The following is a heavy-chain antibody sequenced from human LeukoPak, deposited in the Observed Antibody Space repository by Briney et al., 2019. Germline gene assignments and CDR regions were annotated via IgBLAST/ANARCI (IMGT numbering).Heavy chain of an antibody. D-gene: IGHD6-13*01. CDR2: ISSSGSTI. CDR3: ARGSYSSSWYRSVRMDYFDY. V-gene: IGHV3-11*01. Sequence: GGSLRLSCAASGFTFSDYYMNWIRQAPGKGLEWVSYISSSGSTIYYADSVKGRFTISRDNAKNSLYLQMNSLRAEDTAVYYCARGSYSSSWYRSVRMDYFDYWGQGTLVTVSS. J-gene: IGHJ4*02. CDR1: GFTFSDYY.